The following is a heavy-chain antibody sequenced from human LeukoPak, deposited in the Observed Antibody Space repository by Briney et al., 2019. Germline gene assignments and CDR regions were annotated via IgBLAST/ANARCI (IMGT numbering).Heavy chain of an antibody. Sequence: GGSLRLSCAASGFTFSSYSMNWVRQAPGKGLEWFSSISASSRYIRYADSVKGRFTISRDNAQNSLYLQMNSLRADDSGLYFCATYSGTDGVYWGQGTPVTVSS. J-gene: IGHJ4*02. CDR1: GFTFSSYS. D-gene: IGHD1-14*01. V-gene: IGHV3-21*01. CDR3: ATYSGTDGVY. CDR2: ISASSRYI.